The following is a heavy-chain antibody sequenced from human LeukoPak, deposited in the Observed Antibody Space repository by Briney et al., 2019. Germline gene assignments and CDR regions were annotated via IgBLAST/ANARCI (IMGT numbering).Heavy chain of an antibody. CDR1: GFTFSSYE. Sequence: GGSLRLSCAASGFTFSSYEMNWVRQAPGKGLEWVSYISSSGSTIYYADSVKGRFTISRDNAKNPLYLQMNSLRAEDTAVYYCARVDWFYYGMDVWGQGTTVTVSS. D-gene: IGHD3/OR15-3a*01. V-gene: IGHV3-48*03. CDR2: ISSSGSTI. CDR3: ARVDWFYYGMDV. J-gene: IGHJ6*02.